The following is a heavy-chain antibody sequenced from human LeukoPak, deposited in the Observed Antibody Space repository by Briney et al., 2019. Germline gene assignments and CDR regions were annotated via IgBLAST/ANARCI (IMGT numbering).Heavy chain of an antibody. Sequence: GGSLRLSCAASGFTFSSYAMHWVRQAPGKGPEWVAVISYDGSNKYYADSVKGRFTISRDNSKNTLYLQMNSLRAEDTAVYYCARGFYSNYAYFDYWGQGTLATVSS. CDR2: ISYDGSNK. D-gene: IGHD4-11*01. J-gene: IGHJ4*02. CDR1: GFTFSSYA. CDR3: ARGFYSNYAYFDY. V-gene: IGHV3-30-3*01.